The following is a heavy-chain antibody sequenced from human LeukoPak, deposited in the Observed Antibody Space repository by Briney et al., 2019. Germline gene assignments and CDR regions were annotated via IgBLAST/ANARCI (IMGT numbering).Heavy chain of an antibody. Sequence: PGGSLKLSSAASVFSVSSDYMSWGCQAPEEGLEWISALYVSGTTYYADSVKGRFTISRDNSKNTLYLQMNSLGAEDTAIYYCARDPGTGYPIDYWGQGTLVTVSS. J-gene: IGHJ4*02. D-gene: IGHD3-9*01. CDR3: ARDPGTGYPIDY. CDR1: VFSVSSDY. V-gene: IGHV3-53*01. CDR2: LYVSGTT.